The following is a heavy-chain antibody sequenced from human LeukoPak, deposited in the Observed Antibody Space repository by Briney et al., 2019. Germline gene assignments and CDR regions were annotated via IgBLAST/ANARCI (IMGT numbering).Heavy chain of an antibody. V-gene: IGHV3-15*01. CDR1: GFTFSNAW. Sequence: GGSLRLSCAASGFTFSNAWMSWVRQAPGKGLEWVGRIKSKTDGGTTDYAAPVKGRFTSSRDDSKNTLYLQMNSLKTEDTAVYYCTTDVGATGDDFDYWGQGTLVTVSS. D-gene: IGHD1-26*01. J-gene: IGHJ4*02. CDR3: TTDVGATGDDFDY. CDR2: IKSKTDGGTT.